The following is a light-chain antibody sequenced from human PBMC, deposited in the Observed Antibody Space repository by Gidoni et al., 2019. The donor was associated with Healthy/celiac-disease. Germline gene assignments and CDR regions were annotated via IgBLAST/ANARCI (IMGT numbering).Light chain of an antibody. CDR3: QQYNSYPWT. J-gene: IGKJ1*01. Sequence: DIQMTQSLSTLSAPVGDRVTITCRASQSINSWLAWYQQKPGKAPRLLIYKASTLESGVPSRFSGSGSGTEFTLTISSLQPDDFATYCCQQYNSYPWTFGQGTKVEI. CDR1: QSINSW. V-gene: IGKV1-5*03. CDR2: KAS.